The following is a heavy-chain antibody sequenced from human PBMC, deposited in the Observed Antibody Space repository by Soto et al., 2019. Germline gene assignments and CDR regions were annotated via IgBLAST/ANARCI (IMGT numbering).Heavy chain of an antibody. Sequence: QVQLVQSGAEVKKPGSSVKVSCKASGGTFSSYGISWVRQAPGQGLEWMGGIIPIFGTANYAQKFQGRVTITADESTSTAYMELSSLRSEDTAVYYCARTRFENYYDSSGYYYYWGQGTLVTVSS. V-gene: IGHV1-69*01. D-gene: IGHD3-22*01. CDR2: IIPIFGTA. CDR1: GGTFSSYG. J-gene: IGHJ4*02. CDR3: ARTRFENYYDSSGYYYY.